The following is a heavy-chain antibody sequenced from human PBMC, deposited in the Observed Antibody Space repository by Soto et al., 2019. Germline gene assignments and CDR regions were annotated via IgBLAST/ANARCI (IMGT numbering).Heavy chain of an antibody. CDR2: IGTAGDT. D-gene: IGHD3-3*01. J-gene: IGHJ3*02. CDR1: GFTFSSYD. CDR3: ARGRYYDFWSGSPCNDAFDI. V-gene: IGHV3-13*01. Sequence: GGSLRLSCAASGFTFSSYDMHWVRQATGKGLEWVSAIGTAGDTYYPGSVEGRFSISRENAKNSWYLQMNSLRAGDTAVYYCARGRYYDFWSGSPCNDAFDIWGQGTMVTVSS.